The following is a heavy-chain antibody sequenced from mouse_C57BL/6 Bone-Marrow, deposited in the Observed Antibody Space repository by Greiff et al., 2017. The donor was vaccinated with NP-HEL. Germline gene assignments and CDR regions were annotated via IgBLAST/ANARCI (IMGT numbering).Heavy chain of an antibody. CDR1: GYAFTNYL. Sequence: LVESGAELVRPGPSVKVSCKASGYAFTNYLIEWVKQRPGQGLEWIGVINPGSGGTNYNEKFKGKATLTADKSSSTAYMQLSSLTSEDSAVYFCARPDGGYFDVWGTGTTVTVSS. J-gene: IGHJ1*03. CDR3: ARPDGGYFDV. V-gene: IGHV1-54*01. CDR2: INPGSGGT.